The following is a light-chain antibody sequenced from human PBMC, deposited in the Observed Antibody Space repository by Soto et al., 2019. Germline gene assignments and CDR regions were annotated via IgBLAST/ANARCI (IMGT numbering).Light chain of an antibody. CDR2: ANS. V-gene: IGLV1-40*01. J-gene: IGLJ1*01. Sequence: QSVLTQPPSVSGAPGQRVTISCTGSSSNIGANYDVHWYQQRPGTAPKLLIFANSNRPSGVPDRFSGSKSGTSASLVITGLQAEDEGDYYCPSYDSTLRARYVFGTGTKLTVL. CDR1: SSNIGANYD. CDR3: PSYDSTLRARYV.